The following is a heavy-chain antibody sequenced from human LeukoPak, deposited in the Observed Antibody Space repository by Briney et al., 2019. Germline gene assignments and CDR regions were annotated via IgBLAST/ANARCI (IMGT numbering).Heavy chain of an antibody. J-gene: IGHJ4*02. V-gene: IGHV4-31*03. CDR2: IHHSGST. CDR1: GGSISRGAYY. Sequence: PSQTLSLTCTVSGGSISRGAYYWSWIRQHPGKGLEWIGYIHHSGSTYYNPSLKSRVTISVDTSKNQFSLNLSSVTAADTAVYYCARAPDPNFYDRSGFDYWGQGTLITVSS. D-gene: IGHD3-22*01. CDR3: ARAPDPNFYDRSGFDY.